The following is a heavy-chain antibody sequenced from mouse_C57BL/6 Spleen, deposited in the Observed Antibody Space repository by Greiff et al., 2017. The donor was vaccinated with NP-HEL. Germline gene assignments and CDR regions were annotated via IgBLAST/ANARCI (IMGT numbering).Heavy chain of an antibody. CDR3: ASGEDNYDYAMDY. J-gene: IGHJ4*01. Sequence: VQLQQSGPELVKPGASVKISCKASGYSFTGYYMNWVKQSPEKSLEWIGEINPSTGGTTYNQKFKAKATLTVDKSSSTAYMQLKSLTSEDSAVYYCASGEDNYDYAMDYWGQGTSVTVSS. D-gene: IGHD1-3*01. CDR2: INPSTGGT. V-gene: IGHV1-42*01. CDR1: GYSFTGYY.